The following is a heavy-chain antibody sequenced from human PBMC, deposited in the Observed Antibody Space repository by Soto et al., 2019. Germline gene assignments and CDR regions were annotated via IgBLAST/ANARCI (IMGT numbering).Heavy chain of an antibody. J-gene: IGHJ4*02. Sequence: GGSLRLSCAASGFTFSSYGMHWVRQAPGKGLEWVAVIWYDGSNKYYADSVKGRFTISRDNSKNTLYLQMNSLRAEDTAVYYCAREYYDSSGYSQYYFDYWGQGTLVTVS. CDR2: IWYDGSNK. V-gene: IGHV3-33*01. CDR3: AREYYDSSGYSQYYFDY. CDR1: GFTFSSYG. D-gene: IGHD3-22*01.